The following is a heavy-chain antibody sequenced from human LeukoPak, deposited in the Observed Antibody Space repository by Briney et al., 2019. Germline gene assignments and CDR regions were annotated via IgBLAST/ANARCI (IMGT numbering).Heavy chain of an antibody. V-gene: IGHV1-18*01. CDR3: ATLPEAYDSSGYYPTEYFQH. J-gene: IGHJ1*01. CDR2: ISAYNGNT. D-gene: IGHD3-22*01. CDR1: GYTFTSYG. Sequence: ASVKVSCKASGYTFTSYGISWVRQAPGQGLEWMGWISAYNGNTNYAQKFQGRVTITADKSTSTAYMELSSLRSEDTAVYYCATLPEAYDSSGYYPTEYFQHWGQGTLVTVSS.